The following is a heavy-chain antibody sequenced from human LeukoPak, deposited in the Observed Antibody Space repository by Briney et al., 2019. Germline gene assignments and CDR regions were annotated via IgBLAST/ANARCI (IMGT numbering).Heavy chain of an antibody. V-gene: IGHV3-21*01. CDR3: AKISGYYPSDY. CDR1: GFTFSSYS. CDR2: TSSSSSYI. J-gene: IGHJ4*02. Sequence: GGSLRLSCAASGFTFSSYSMNWVRQAPGKGLEWVSSTSSSSSYIYYADSVKGRFTISRDNSKNTLYLQMYSLRAEDTALYYCAKISGYYPSDYWGQGTLVTVSS. D-gene: IGHD3-22*01.